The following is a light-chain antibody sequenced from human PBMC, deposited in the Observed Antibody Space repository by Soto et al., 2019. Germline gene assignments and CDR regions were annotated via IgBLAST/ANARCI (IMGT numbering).Light chain of an antibody. V-gene: IGKV3-20*01. J-gene: IGKJ3*01. CDR1: QSFSSSY. CDR2: GAS. CDR3: QPYGSALFT. Sequence: EIVLTQSPGTLSLSPGERATLSCRASQSFSSSYLAWYQQKPGQAPRLLIYGASSRATGIPDRFSGSGSGTDFTLTISRLEPEDFAVYYCQPYGSALFTFGPGTKVDIK.